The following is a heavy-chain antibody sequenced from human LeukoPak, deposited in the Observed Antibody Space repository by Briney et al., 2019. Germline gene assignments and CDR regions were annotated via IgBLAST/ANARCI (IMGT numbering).Heavy chain of an antibody. Sequence: GASVKVSCKASGGTFRNNAISWVRQAPGHGLEWMGRIIPILGIANYAQKFQGRVTITADKSTSTAYMELSSLRSDDSAVFYCATYRRFEIGDAFDIWGQGTMVTVSS. CDR3: ATYRRFEIGDAFDI. CDR2: IIPILGIA. J-gene: IGHJ3*02. V-gene: IGHV1-69*04. CDR1: GGTFRNNA. D-gene: IGHD5-12*01.